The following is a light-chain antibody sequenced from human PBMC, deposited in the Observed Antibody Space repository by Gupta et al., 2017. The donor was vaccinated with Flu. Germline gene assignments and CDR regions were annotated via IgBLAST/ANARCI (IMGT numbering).Light chain of an antibody. CDR1: QSVGSN. J-gene: IGKJ4*01. CDR2: GAS. CDR3: QQYHNWPPLT. Sequence: EIVMTQSPATLSASPGERATLSCRASQSVGSNLAWYQQKPGQAPRLLIYGASTRATGIPARFSGSGSGTEFTLTISSLQSEDFAIYYCQQYHNWPPLTFGGGTKVEIK. V-gene: IGKV3-15*01.